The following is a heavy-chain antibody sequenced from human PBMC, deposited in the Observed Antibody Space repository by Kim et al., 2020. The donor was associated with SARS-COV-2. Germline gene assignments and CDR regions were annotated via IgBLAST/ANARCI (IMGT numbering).Heavy chain of an antibody. CDR1: GFTFSSYS. CDR3: ARDCGGDCYSHTGFEGDAFDI. J-gene: IGHJ3*02. Sequence: GGSLRLSCAASGFTFSSYSMNWVRQAPGKGLEWVSSISSSSSYIYYADSVKGRFTISRDNAKNSLYLQMNSLRAEDTAVYYCARDCGGDCYSHTGFEGDAFDIWGQGTMVTVSS. V-gene: IGHV3-21*01. D-gene: IGHD2-21*02. CDR2: ISSSSSYI.